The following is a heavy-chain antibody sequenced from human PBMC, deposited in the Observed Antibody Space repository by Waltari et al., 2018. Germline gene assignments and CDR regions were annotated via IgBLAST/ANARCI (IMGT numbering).Heavy chain of an antibody. D-gene: IGHD2-15*01. CDR1: GYTFTTYY. CDR3: AGVAVTATRVGWFDP. Sequence: QVQLVQSGAEVKKPGASVKVSCKASGYTFTTYYMHWVRQAPGQGLEWMGIITPRGGSTTFAQKFQGRITMTRDTSMSTVYLELSSLRSEDTAVYYCAGVAVTATRVGWFDPWGLGTLVTVSS. V-gene: IGHV1-46*03. CDR2: ITPRGGST. J-gene: IGHJ5*02.